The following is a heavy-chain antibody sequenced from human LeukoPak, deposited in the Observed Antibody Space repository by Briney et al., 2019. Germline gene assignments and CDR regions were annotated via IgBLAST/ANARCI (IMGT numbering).Heavy chain of an antibody. J-gene: IGHJ4*02. V-gene: IGHV1-18*01. CDR1: GYTFTTYG. D-gene: IGHD3-3*01. CDR3: ARGDWLSDSLPDY. Sequence: ASVNVSYTASGYTFTTYGISWVRQAPGQRLEWMGWISAYNGNTNYTHMLQGRVTMTTDTSTSTAYMELRSLRSDDTAVYYCARGDWLSDSLPDYWGQGTLVTVSS. CDR2: ISAYNGNT.